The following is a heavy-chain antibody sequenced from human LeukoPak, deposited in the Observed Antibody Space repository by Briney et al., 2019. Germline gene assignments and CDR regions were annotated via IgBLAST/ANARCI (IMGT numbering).Heavy chain of an antibody. Sequence: PGGSLRLSCAASGFTFSDSAIHWVRQASGKGLEWVGRSRSKANNYATAYAASVRGRFTISRDDSKNTAYLQMNSLKTEDTAVYYCTSGPTVDFDYWGQGTLVTVSS. V-gene: IGHV3-73*01. CDR1: GFTFSDSA. D-gene: IGHD4-23*01. J-gene: IGHJ4*02. CDR3: TSGPTVDFDY. CDR2: SRSKANNYAT.